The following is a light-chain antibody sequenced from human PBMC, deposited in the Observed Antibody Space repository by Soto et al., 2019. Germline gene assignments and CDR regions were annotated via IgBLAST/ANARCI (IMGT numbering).Light chain of an antibody. Sequence: QPVLTQPPSVSGAPGQSVTISCTGSSSNIGANYDVHWYQQLPGAAPKLLIYDNTNRPSGVPDRFSGSRSGTSASLAITGLQAEDEADYYCQSRESRLSGWVFGGGTKLTVL. CDR1: SSNIGANYD. CDR3: QSRESRLSGWV. CDR2: DNT. J-gene: IGLJ3*02. V-gene: IGLV1-40*01.